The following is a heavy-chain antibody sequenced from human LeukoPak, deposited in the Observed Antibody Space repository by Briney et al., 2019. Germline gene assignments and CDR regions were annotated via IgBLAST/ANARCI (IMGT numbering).Heavy chain of an antibody. CDR2: ISYDGSNK. Sequence: PGGSLRLSCAASGFTFSSYAMHWVRQAPGKGLEWVAVISYDGSNKYYADSVKGRFTISRDNSKNTLYLQMNSLRAEDTAVYYCARDSGGDYGPSFDYWGQGTLVTVSS. CDR1: GFTFSSYA. CDR3: ARDSGGDYGPSFDY. J-gene: IGHJ4*02. D-gene: IGHD4-17*01. V-gene: IGHV3-30-3*01.